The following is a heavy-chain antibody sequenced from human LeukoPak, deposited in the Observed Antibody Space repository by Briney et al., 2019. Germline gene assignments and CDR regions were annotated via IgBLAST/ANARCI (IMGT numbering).Heavy chain of an antibody. CDR2: INWNSDNI. CDR1: GFTFNDHA. J-gene: IGHJ3*02. Sequence: PGRSLRLSCAASGFTFNDHAMYRVRQAPGKGLEWVSGINWNSDNIGYADSVRGRFTISRDDAKNSLFLQMNSLRVEDTALYYCARASYYYDTTGLGAVDIWGQGTMVTVSS. V-gene: IGHV3-9*01. D-gene: IGHD3-22*01. CDR3: ARASYYYDTTGLGAVDI.